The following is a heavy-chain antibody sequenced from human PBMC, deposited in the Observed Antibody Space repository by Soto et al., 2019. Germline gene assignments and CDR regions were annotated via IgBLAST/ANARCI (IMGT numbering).Heavy chain of an antibody. CDR2: ISSSGPTM. CDR1: GFTFSDFY. Sequence: QVQLVESGGGLVKPGGPLRLSCAASGFTFSDFYMSWIRRAPGKGLEWVSYISSSGPTMFYADSVKGRFTISRDNAKSSLYLQMNSLRAEDTAVYYCARPRSVIPAAITAFDIWGQGTMVTVSS. D-gene: IGHD2-2*01. J-gene: IGHJ3*02. V-gene: IGHV3-11*01. CDR3: ARPRSVIPAAITAFDI.